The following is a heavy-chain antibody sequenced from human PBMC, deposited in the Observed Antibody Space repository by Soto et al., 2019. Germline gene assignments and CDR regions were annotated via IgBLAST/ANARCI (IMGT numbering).Heavy chain of an antibody. Sequence: QVTLKESGPVLVKPTETLTLTCTVSGFSLSNARLSVSWIRQPPGKALEWLAHIFSNDEKFYSTPLKSRLTNSKDTSKSQVVLTMTNMDPVDTATYYCARIRDEDCSGGSCYYYFDYWGQGTLVTVSS. V-gene: IGHV2-26*01. D-gene: IGHD2-15*01. J-gene: IGHJ4*02. CDR1: GFSLSNARLS. CDR2: IFSNDEK. CDR3: ARIRDEDCSGGSCYYYFDY.